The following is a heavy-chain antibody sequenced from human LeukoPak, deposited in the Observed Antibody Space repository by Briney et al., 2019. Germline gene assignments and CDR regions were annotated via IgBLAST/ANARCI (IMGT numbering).Heavy chain of an antibody. D-gene: IGHD5-18*01. CDR3: AKDIEGYTHGVDY. CDR2: ISWDDGRI. J-gene: IGHJ4*02. CDR1: GFTFDDYT. V-gene: IGHV3-43*01. Sequence: GGSVRLSCAPSGFTFDDYTMHWVRQPAGKGLGWVSLISWDDGRIYYGDSVKGRFTISRDKNKNSLYLQINRLRTEDTALYYCAKDIEGYTHGVDYGGQGTLVTVPS.